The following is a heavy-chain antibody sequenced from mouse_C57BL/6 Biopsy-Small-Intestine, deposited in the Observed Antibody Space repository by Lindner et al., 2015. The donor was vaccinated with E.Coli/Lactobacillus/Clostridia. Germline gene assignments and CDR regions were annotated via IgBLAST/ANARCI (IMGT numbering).Heavy chain of an antibody. J-gene: IGHJ2*01. Sequence: VQLQESGAELVRPGASVKMSCKASGYPFTSYPIEWMRQIHGKSLEWIGNFHPYDDETKYNEKFRVKATLTVEKSSSTVYLELSRLTSDDSAVYYCTRGPLPDYWGQGTTLTVSS. CDR1: GYPFTSYP. CDR2: FHPYDDET. V-gene: IGHV1-47*01. D-gene: IGHD2-10*01. CDR3: TRGPLPDY.